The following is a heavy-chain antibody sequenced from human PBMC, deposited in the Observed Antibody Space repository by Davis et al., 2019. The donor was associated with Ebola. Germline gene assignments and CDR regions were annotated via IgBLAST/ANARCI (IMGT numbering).Heavy chain of an antibody. CDR2: ICYSGSI. Sequence: MPGGSLRLSCTVSGGSMNDYCWSWIRQSPGRGLEWFGYICYSGSIIYNPSLKSRVTMSLEPSKNQISLRLTSVTAADTAVYYCARDKFCSSSNCWRGWGWFDPWGQGTLVTVSS. CDR3: ARDKFCSSSNCWRGWGWFDP. V-gene: IGHV4-59*01. D-gene: IGHD2-2*01. CDR1: GGSMNDYC. J-gene: IGHJ5*02.